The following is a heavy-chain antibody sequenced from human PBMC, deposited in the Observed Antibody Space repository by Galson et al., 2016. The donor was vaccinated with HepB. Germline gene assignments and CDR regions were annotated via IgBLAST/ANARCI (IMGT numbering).Heavy chain of an antibody. CDR3: ARQHSYFDY. D-gene: IGHD4-11*01. CDR1: GSTFTRFW. CDR2: IFTADSDT. J-gene: IGHJ4*02. V-gene: IGHV5-51*01. Sequence: QSGAEVKKPGESLRISCQGSGSTFTRFWIDWVRQKPGNGLEWMGAIFTADSDTRYSPSFQGQVTISVDVSINTAYLQWSSLEASDTAMYYCARQHSYFDYWGRGTVVTVSS.